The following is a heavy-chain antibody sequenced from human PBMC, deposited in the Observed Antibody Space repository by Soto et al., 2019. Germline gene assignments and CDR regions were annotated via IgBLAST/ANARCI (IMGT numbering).Heavy chain of an antibody. CDR1: GFTFSSYG. CDR3: ARDQVDYSNYPNWFDP. Sequence: GGSLRLSCAASGFTFSSYGMHWVRQAPGKGLEWVAVIWYDGSNKYYADSVKGRFTISRDNSKNTLYLQMNSLRAEDTAVYYCARDQVDYSNYPNWFDPWGQGTLVTVSS. J-gene: IGHJ5*02. D-gene: IGHD4-4*01. V-gene: IGHV3-33*01. CDR2: IWYDGSNK.